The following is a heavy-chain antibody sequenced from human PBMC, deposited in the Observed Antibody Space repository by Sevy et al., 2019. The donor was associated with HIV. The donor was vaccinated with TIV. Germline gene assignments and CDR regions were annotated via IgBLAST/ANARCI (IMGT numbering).Heavy chain of an antibody. CDR3: ARHGGLMDRAFDY. Sequence: SETLSLTCTVSGGSISSSSYDWGWIRQPPGKGLEWIASIFYSGTTYYNPSLKSRVTISVDTSKNQFSLKLNSVTAADTALYYCARHGGLMDRAFDYRGQGTLVTVSS. CDR2: IFYSGTT. V-gene: IGHV4-39*01. D-gene: IGHD3-10*01. J-gene: IGHJ4*02. CDR1: GGSISSSSYD.